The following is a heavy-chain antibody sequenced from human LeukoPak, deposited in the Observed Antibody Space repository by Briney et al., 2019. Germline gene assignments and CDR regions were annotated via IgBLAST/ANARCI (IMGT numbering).Heavy chain of an antibody. CDR1: GGSFSGYY. J-gene: IGHJ4*02. CDR2: INHSGST. CDR3: ATPYCSSTSCYQYHFDY. D-gene: IGHD2-2*01. V-gene: IGHV4-34*01. Sequence: PSETLSLTCAVYGGSFSGYYWSWIRQPPGKGLEWIGEINHSGSTNYNPSLKSRVTISVDTSKNQFSLKLSSVTAADTAVYYCATPYCSSTSCYQYHFDYWGQGTLVTVSS.